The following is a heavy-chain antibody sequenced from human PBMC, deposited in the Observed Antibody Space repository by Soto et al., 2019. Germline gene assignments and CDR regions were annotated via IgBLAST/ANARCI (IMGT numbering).Heavy chain of an antibody. CDR1: GCSISRGGYY. J-gene: IGHJ4*01. D-gene: IGHD2-15*01. CDR2: LYYSGST. Sequence: QVQLQESGPGLLKPSQTLSLTCTVSGCSISRGGYYWGWNRQHPGQGLAWLGYLYYSGSTYYNPSIRSRASLAVEPYKSQLSQKLSSVTAADTAVYYCARVNSCSGGSCYPLKRRDRIKFDYWGQGALVTLCS. CDR3: ARVNSCSGGSCYPLKRRDRIKFDY. V-gene: IGHV4-31*03.